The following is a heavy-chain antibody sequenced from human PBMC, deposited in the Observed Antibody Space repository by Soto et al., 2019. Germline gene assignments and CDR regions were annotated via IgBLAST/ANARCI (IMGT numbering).Heavy chain of an antibody. D-gene: IGHD6-19*01. V-gene: IGHV3-21*06. Sequence: VGSLRLSCVGSGFTFSGYSMAWVRQAPGRGLEWVASISSRSTNIDYADSVKGRFTISRDNAKNLVSLQMSSLRGEDTALYYCAKFTEPGYSSIWYYFEYWGQGTPVTVSS. J-gene: IGHJ4*02. CDR1: GFTFSGYS. CDR2: ISSRSTNI. CDR3: AKFTEPGYSSIWYYFEY.